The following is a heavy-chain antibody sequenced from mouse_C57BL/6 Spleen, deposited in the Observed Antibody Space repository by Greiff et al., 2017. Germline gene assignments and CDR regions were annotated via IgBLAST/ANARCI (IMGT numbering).Heavy chain of an antibody. J-gene: IGHJ2*01. CDR1: GYAFSSYW. V-gene: IGHV1-80*01. D-gene: IGHD2-1*01. CDR3: ARKGDLLCLDY. CDR2: IYPGDGDT. Sequence: VMLVESGAELVKPGASVKISCKASGYAFSSYWMNWVKQRPGKGLEWIGQIYPGDGDTNYNGKFKGKATLTADKSSSTAYMQLSSLTSEDSAVXVCARKGDLLCLDYWGQGTTLTVSS.